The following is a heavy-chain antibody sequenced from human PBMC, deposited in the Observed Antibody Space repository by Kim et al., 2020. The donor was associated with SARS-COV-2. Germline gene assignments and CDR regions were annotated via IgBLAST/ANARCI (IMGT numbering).Heavy chain of an antibody. CDR1: GDSVSSNSAG. Sequence: SQTLSLTCAISGDSVSSNSAGWHWVRQSPSRGLEWLGRTYYRSKWYNDYAVSVKSRITLNADTSKNQFSLQLNSVSPEDTAVYYCARDSTGAFDYWDQGTLVTVSS. D-gene: IGHD7-27*01. CDR3: ARDSTGAFDY. J-gene: IGHJ4*02. CDR2: TYYRSKWYN. V-gene: IGHV6-1*01.